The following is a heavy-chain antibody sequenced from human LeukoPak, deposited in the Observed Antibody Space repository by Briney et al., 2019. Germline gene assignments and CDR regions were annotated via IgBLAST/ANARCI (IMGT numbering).Heavy chain of an antibody. V-gene: IGHV3-48*03. J-gene: IGHJ4*02. Sequence: SGGSLRLSCAASGFTFSSYEMNWVRQAPGKGLEWVSYISSSGSTIYYADSVKGRSTISRDNAKNSLYPQMNSLRAEDTAVYYCARDSQPEGFDYWGQGTLVTVSS. CDR2: ISSSGSTI. CDR1: GFTFSSYE. D-gene: IGHD5-18*01. CDR3: ARDSQPEGFDY.